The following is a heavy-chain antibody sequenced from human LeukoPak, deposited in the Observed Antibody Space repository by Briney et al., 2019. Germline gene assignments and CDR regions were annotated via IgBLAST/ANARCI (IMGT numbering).Heavy chain of an antibody. V-gene: IGHV3-48*02. J-gene: IGHJ4*02. CDR3: ARGGSFTPDY. CDR2: ISSDSTTL. Sequence: PGGSLRLSCEASGFTFSTYNMNWVRQAPGKGLEWVSYISSDSTTLYYAASVKGRFTISRDNAKNSLYPHMNSLTDEDTAVYYCARGGSFTPDYWGQGALVTISS. D-gene: IGHD6-19*01. CDR1: GFTFSTYN.